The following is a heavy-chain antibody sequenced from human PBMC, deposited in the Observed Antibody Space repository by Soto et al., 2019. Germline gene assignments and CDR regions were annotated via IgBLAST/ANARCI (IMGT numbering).Heavy chain of an antibody. J-gene: IGHJ5*02. D-gene: IGHD3-10*01. CDR1: GGSISSSGHY. CDR3: ARRSYGSGVDL. V-gene: IGHV4-39*01. CDR2: IFYSGGT. Sequence: QLQLQESGPGLVKPWEALSLTCTVSGGSISSSGHYWGWIRQTPGKGLEWIGNIFYSGGTHYNASFRSRVSISVDSSKNQLSLKVTSVTAADTAVYYCARRSYGSGVDLWGRGTLVTVSS.